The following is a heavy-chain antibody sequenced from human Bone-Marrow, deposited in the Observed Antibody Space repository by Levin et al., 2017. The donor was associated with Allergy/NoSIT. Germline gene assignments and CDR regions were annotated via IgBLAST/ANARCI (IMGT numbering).Heavy chain of an antibody. D-gene: IGHD3-16*01. CDR3: ARHRLNYPYADPNDAFDV. CDR2: VYNDGST. Sequence: PSETLSLTCSVSGGSISSYYWSWIRQPPGKGLEWIGYVYNDGSTNYNPSLKSRVTISVDTSNKQFSLKVNSATAADTAVYYCARHRLNYPYADPNDAFDVWGQGTMVTVSS. V-gene: IGHV4-59*01. J-gene: IGHJ3*01. CDR1: GGSISSYY.